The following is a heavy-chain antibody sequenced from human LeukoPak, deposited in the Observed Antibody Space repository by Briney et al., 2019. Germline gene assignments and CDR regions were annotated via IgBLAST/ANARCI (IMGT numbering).Heavy chain of an antibody. J-gene: IGHJ4*02. CDR2: IASDGSAK. V-gene: IGHV3-30*04. D-gene: IGHD2-2*01. CDR1: GFTFTSYA. Sequence: GGSLRLSCAASGFTFTSYAMHWVRQAPGKGLEWVTVIASDGSAKYYADSVKGRFTISRDNSKNTLYLQMDSLRTEDTAVYYCSAASDYWGQGTLVTVSS. CDR3: SAASDY.